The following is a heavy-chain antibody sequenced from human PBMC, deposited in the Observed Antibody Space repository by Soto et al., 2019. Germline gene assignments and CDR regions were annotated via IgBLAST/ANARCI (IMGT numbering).Heavy chain of an antibody. Sequence: PSETLSRTWTVSGGSISSGVYYGIWIPQHGGKGLAWIGYIYYSGSTYYNLTLQCRITISIDTSTNQFSLKLTSVTDADTAVYYCARDRGGGHFDHWGQGTLVTVSS. CDR3: ARDRGGGHFDH. CDR2: IYYSGST. D-gene: IGHD1-26*01. V-gene: IGHV4-31*02. CDR1: GGSISSGVYY. J-gene: IGHJ4*02.